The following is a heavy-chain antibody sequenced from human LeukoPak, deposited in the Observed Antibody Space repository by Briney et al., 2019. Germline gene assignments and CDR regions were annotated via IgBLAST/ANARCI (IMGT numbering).Heavy chain of an antibody. Sequence: ASVKVSCKASGYTFTSYYMHWVRQAPGQGLEWMGIINPSGGSTSYAQKFQGRVTMTRNTSISTAYMELSSLRSEDTAVYYCARSGSNYDILTGYYYYGMDVWGQGTTVTVSS. V-gene: IGHV1-46*01. CDR3: ARSGSNYDILTGYYYYGMDV. J-gene: IGHJ6*02. CDR1: GYTFTSYY. D-gene: IGHD3-9*01. CDR2: INPSGGST.